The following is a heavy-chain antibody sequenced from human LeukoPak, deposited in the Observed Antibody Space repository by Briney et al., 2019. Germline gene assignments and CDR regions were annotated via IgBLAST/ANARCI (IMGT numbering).Heavy chain of an antibody. J-gene: IGHJ4*02. V-gene: IGHV3-7*01. CDR2: IREDGS. D-gene: IGHD2-15*01. CDR3: ARDVSWGHFDY. Sequence: GGSLRLSCAASGFTFGTYWMAWVRQGPGKGLEWVASIREDGSDYVASMKGRFAISRNNAKNSVYLQMNSLRAEDTAVYYCARDVSWGHFDYWGQGTLVTVSS. CDR1: GFTFGTYW.